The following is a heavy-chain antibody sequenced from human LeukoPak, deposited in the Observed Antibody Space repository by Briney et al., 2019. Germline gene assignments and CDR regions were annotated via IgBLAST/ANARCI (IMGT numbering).Heavy chain of an antibody. J-gene: IGHJ4*02. CDR3: ARSGYSYEIHGDY. CDR1: GYTFTGYY. V-gene: IGHV1-46*01. D-gene: IGHD5-18*01. CDR2: VNPSGGST. Sequence: GASVKVSCKASGYTFTGYYMHWVRQAPGQGLEWMGIVNPSGGSTSYAQKFQGRVTMTGDMSTSTVYMELSSLRSEDTAVYYCARSGYSYEIHGDYWGQGTLVTVSS.